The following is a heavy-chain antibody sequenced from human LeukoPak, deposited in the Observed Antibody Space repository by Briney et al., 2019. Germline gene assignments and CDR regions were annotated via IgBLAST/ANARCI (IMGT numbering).Heavy chain of an antibody. CDR2: ISTRGSTI. D-gene: IGHD1-26*01. Sequence: GGSLRLSCAASGFIFSTYSMNWVRQAPGRGLEWVSYISTRGSTIYYADSVKGRFTISRDNAKYSLYLQMNSLRAEDTAVYYCARGGLGSWTFDSWGQGTLVTVSS. CDR3: ARGGLGSWTFDS. J-gene: IGHJ4*02. CDR1: GFIFSTYS. V-gene: IGHV3-48*04.